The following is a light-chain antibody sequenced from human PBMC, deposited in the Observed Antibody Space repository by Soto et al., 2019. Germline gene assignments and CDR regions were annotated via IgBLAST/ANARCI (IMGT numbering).Light chain of an antibody. CDR1: QAISNY. J-gene: IGKJ1*01. Sequence: DIQMTQSPSSLSASVGDSVTITCRASQAISNYLAWFQQKPGKPPKLLIYAASTLESGVPSRFSGGRSGTDFTLTISSLQPEDVATYYCQQSYRSPPTFGQGTKVEIK. CDR3: QQSYRSPPT. CDR2: AAS. V-gene: IGKV1-27*01.